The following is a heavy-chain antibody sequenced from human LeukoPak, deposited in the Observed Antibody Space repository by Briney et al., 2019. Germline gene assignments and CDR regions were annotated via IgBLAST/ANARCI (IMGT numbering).Heavy chain of an antibody. D-gene: IGHD3-22*01. J-gene: IGHJ3*02. CDR1: GFTFSSYS. CDR2: IKQDGSEK. CDR3: ARDTNYYDSSGFLTDAFDI. Sequence: PGGSLRLSCAASGFTFSSYSMNWVRQAPGKGLEWVANIKQDGSEKYYVDSVKGRFTISRDNAKNSLYLQMNSLRAEDTAVYYCARDTNYYDSSGFLTDAFDIWGQGTMVTVSS. V-gene: IGHV3-7*03.